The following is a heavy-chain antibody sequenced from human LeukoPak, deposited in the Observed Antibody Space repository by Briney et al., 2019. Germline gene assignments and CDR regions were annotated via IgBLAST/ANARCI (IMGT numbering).Heavy chain of an antibody. CDR3: ARGLSDGYSGYGRWLMGPPYFDY. Sequence: ASVKVSCKASGYTFTGYYMHWVRQAPGQGLEWMGWINPNSGGTNYAQKFQGRVTMTRDTSISTAYMELSSLRSEDTAVYYCARGLSDGYSGYGRWLMGPPYFDYWGQGTLVTVSS. CDR1: GYTFTGYY. V-gene: IGHV1-2*02. CDR2: INPNSGGT. J-gene: IGHJ4*02. D-gene: IGHD5-12*01.